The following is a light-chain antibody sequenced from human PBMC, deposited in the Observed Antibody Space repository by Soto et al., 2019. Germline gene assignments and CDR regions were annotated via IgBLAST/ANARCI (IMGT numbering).Light chain of an antibody. Sequence: QSLLTQPASVSGSPGQSITISCTGTSSAVGSYNLVSWYQQHPGKAPKLMIYEGSKRPSGVSNRFSGSKSGNTASLTISGLQAEDEADYYCCSYAGSSTFYVFGTGTKVTVL. CDR1: SSAVGSYNL. V-gene: IGLV2-23*01. CDR3: CSYAGSSTFYV. J-gene: IGLJ1*01. CDR2: EGS.